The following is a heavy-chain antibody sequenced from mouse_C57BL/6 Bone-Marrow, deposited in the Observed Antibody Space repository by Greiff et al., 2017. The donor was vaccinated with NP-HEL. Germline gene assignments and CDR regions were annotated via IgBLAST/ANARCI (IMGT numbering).Heavy chain of an antibody. CDR2: ISDGGSYT. CDR3: ARDRSSSSYWYFDV. CDR1: GFTFSSYA. J-gene: IGHJ1*03. D-gene: IGHD1-1*01. Sequence: EVKLQESGGGLVKPGGSLKLSCAASGFTFSSYAMSWVRQTPEKRLEWVATISDGGSYTYYPDNVKGRFTISRDNAKNNLYLQMSHLKSEDTAMYYCARDRSSSSYWYFDVWGTGTTVTVSS. V-gene: IGHV5-4*01.